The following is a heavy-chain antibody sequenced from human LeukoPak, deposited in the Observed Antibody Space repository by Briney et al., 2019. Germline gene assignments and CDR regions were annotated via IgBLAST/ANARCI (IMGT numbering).Heavy chain of an antibody. CDR3: ARPFVDTAPDAFDI. CDR2: MNPNSGNT. Sequence: ASVNVSCKASGYTFTSHDINWVRQATGQGLEWMGWMNPNSGNTGYAQKFQGRVTMTRNTSISTAYMELSSLRSEDTAVYYCARPFVDTAPDAFDIWGQGTMVTVSS. CDR1: GYTFTSHD. D-gene: IGHD5-18*01. J-gene: IGHJ3*02. V-gene: IGHV1-8*01.